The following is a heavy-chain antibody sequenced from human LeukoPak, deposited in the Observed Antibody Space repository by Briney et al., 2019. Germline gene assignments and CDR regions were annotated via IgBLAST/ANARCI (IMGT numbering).Heavy chain of an antibody. D-gene: IGHD2-2*01. CDR3: ARRYCSSTSCYYFDY. J-gene: IGHJ4*02. V-gene: IGHV1-2*02. Sequence: ASVKVSCKASGYTFTDYYMHWVRQAPGQGLGWMGWINVNRGGTNYAQRFQGRVTMTRDTSITTAYMELSRLKSDDTAVYYCARRYCSSTSCYYFDYWGQGTLVTVSS. CDR2: INVNRGGT. CDR1: GYTFTDYY.